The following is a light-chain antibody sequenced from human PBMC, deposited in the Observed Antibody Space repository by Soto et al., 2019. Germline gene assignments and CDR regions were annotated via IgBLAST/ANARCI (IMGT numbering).Light chain of an antibody. V-gene: IGKV3-11*01. Sequence: EIVLTQSPATLSLSPGERATLSCRASQTVSRSLAWYQQKPGQAPRLLIYEVSNRATGIPARFSGSGSGADFTITISSLEPGDFALYYCQQHINWPLTFGGGTKV. J-gene: IGKJ4*01. CDR3: QQHINWPLT. CDR1: QTVSRS. CDR2: EVS.